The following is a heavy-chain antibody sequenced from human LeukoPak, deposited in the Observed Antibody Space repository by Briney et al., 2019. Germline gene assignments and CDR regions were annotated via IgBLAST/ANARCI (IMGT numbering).Heavy chain of an antibody. D-gene: IGHD6-19*01. CDR2: INPSGGST. V-gene: IGHV1-46*01. CDR1: GYTFTSYG. Sequence: ASVKVSCKASGYTFTSYGISWVRQAPGQGLEWMGIINPSGGSTSYAQKFQGRVTMTRDTSTSTVYMELSSLRSEDTAVYYCARYYRMYSSGWYGSFDYWGQGTLVTVSS. CDR3: ARYYRMYSSGWYGSFDY. J-gene: IGHJ4*02.